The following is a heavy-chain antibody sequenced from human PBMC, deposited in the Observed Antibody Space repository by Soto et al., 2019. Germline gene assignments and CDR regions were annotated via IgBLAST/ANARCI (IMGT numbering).Heavy chain of an antibody. CDR3: TRAYGAETFDF. CDR1: GYTFNNYD. CDR2: MNPNSGNT. D-gene: IGHD3-10*01. V-gene: IGHV1-8*02. Sequence: ASVKVSCKASGYTFNNYDIHWVRQAPGHGLEWMGWMNPNSGNTGYAQNFRGRVTMTQNTAIGTAYMELSSLRSDDTATYYCTRAYGAETFDFWGQGTRVTVS. J-gene: IGHJ5*01.